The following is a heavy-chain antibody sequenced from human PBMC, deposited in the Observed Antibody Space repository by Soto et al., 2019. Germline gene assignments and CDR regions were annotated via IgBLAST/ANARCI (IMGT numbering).Heavy chain of an antibody. Sequence: ASETLSLTCTVSGGSISSSSYYWGWIRQPPGKGLEWIGSIYYSGNTYYNPSLKSRVTISVDTSKNQFSLKLSSVTAADTAVYYCARHTPAISISDHWGQGTLVTVSS. D-gene: IGHD2-15*01. CDR2: IYYSGNT. J-gene: IGHJ4*02. V-gene: IGHV4-39*01. CDR1: GGSISSSSYY. CDR3: ARHTPAISISDH.